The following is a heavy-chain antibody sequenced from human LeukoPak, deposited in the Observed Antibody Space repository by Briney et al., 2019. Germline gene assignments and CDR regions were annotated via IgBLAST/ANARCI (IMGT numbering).Heavy chain of an antibody. V-gene: IGHV4-34*04. CDR2: INHIGST. CDR1: GGSLGAYC. J-gene: IGHJ4*02. Sequence: PSQCLSPAWAVDGGSLGAYCWGWVRPPPRDGMGWVGEINHIGSTNNNPSLRSRATISVDTSTNQPSRNPSCVTPTDPAVYNCARGRNYDSSGYYADYWGQGTLVTVSS. D-gene: IGHD3-22*01. CDR3: ARGRNYDSSGYYADY.